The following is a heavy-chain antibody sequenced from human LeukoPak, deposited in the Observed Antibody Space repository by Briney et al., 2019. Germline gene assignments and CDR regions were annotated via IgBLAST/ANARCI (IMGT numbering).Heavy chain of an antibody. D-gene: IGHD2-15*01. J-gene: IGHJ4*02. CDR3: ARSGLNRFDY. CDR1: GFTFSSYE. V-gene: IGHV3-48*03. CDR2: ISSSGSTI. Sequence: GGSLRLSCAASGFTFSSYEMNWVRQAPGKGLEWVSYISSSGSTIYYADSVKGRFTISRDNSKNTLFLQMNSLRAEDTAVYYCARSGLNRFDYWGQGTLVTVSS.